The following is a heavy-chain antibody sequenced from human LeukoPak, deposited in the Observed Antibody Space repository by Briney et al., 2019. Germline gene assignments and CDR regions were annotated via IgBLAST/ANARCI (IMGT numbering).Heavy chain of an antibody. J-gene: IGHJ4*02. Sequence: GGSLRLSCAASGFTFSSYGMHWVRQAPGKGLEWVAVISYDGSNKYYADSVKGRFTISRDNSKNTLYLQMNSLRAEDTAVYYCAKSSGSSSPFDYWGQGTLVTVSS. CDR2: ISYDGSNK. CDR3: AKSSGSSSPFDY. V-gene: IGHV3-30*18. D-gene: IGHD1-26*01. CDR1: GFTFSSYG.